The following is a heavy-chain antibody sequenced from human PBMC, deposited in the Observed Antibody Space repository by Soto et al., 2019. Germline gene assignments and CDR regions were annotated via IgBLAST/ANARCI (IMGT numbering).Heavy chain of an antibody. Sequence: EVQLVESGGGLVQPGRSLRLSCAASGFTFDDYAMHWVRQVPGKGLEWVSGINWNSGSIGYGDSVKGRFAIPRDNAKNSLHLQMNSLSAEDTAFYYCVKDESINWYSGHFRHWGQGTPVTVSS. V-gene: IGHV3-9*01. CDR1: GFTFDDYA. CDR2: INWNSGSI. CDR3: VKDESINWYSGHFRH. D-gene: IGHD6-13*01. J-gene: IGHJ1*01.